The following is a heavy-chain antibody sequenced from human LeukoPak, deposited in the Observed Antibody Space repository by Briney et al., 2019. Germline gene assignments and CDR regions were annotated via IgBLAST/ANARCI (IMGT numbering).Heavy chain of an antibody. CDR1: GGTFSSYA. CDR3: ARVWGLRLGEFEDNWFDP. V-gene: IGHV1-69*05. Sequence: ASVKVSCKASGGTFSSYAISWVRQAPGQGLEWMGGIIPIFGTANYAQKFQGRVTITTDESTSTAYMELSSLRSEDTAVYYCARVWGLRLGEFEDNWFDPWGQGTLVTVSS. D-gene: IGHD3-16*01. J-gene: IGHJ5*02. CDR2: IIPIFGTA.